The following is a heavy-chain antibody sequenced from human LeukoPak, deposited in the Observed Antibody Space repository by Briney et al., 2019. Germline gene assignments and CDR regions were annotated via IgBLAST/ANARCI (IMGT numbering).Heavy chain of an antibody. J-gene: IGHJ4*02. Sequence: SVKVSCKASGGSFSSYVITWVRQAPGQGLEWMGRIIPVLGVSNFAQKFQGRVTITADKSTNTAHMELSRLESGDTAVYYCTRGRFGELLYPNLFDYWGQGTLVTVSS. CDR2: IIPVLGVS. CDR3: TRGRFGELLYPNLFDY. CDR1: GGSFSSYV. D-gene: IGHD3-10*01. V-gene: IGHV1-69*04.